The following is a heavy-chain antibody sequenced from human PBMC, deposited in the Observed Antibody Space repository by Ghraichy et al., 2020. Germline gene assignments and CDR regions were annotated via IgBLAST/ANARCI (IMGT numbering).Heavy chain of an antibody. V-gene: IGHV1-18*01. D-gene: IGHD4-17*01. CDR3: ARDTSYGAPDF. J-gene: IGHJ4*02. Sequence: ALVKVSCKASGYTFNSYGFSWVRQAPGQGLEWMGWINTYNGNTNYAQKFQGRVTMTTDTSTSTAYMELRSLRSDDTAVYYCARDTSYGAPDFWGQGTLVTVSS. CDR2: INTYNGNT. CDR1: GYTFNSYG.